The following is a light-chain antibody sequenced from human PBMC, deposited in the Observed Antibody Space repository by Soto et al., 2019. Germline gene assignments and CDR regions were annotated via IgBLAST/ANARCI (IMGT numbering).Light chain of an antibody. V-gene: IGKV3-20*01. J-gene: IGKJ3*01. CDR1: QSVSSTY. Sequence: EVVLTQSPGTLSLSPGERVTLSCRASQSVSSTYLAWYQQKPGQAPRLLIYGASSRATGIPDRFSGSGSGTDFTVTISRLEPEDFAVYYCQQYGTSPFTFGPGTKVDIK. CDR3: QQYGTSPFT. CDR2: GAS.